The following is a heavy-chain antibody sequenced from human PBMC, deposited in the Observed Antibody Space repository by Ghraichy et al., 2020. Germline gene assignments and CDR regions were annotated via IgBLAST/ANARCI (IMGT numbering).Heavy chain of an antibody. CDR3: ARDTSGWKESYS. CDR2: IWSSGTP. J-gene: IGHJ4*02. V-gene: IGHV4-4*02. D-gene: IGHD6-19*01. CDR1: GGPIGDNNW. Sequence: SETLSLTCAVSGGPIGDNNWWTWVRQPPGKGLEWIGEIWSSGTPNYNPSLNSRVTMSVDKSKNQFSLKLSSVTATDTAVYYCARDTSGWKESYSWGQGTLVTVSS.